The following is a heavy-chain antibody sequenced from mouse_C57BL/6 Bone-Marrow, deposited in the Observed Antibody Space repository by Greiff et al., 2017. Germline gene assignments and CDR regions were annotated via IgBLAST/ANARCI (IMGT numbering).Heavy chain of an antibody. V-gene: IGHV14-1*01. CDR2: IDPEDGDT. J-gene: IGHJ4*01. Sequence: VQLQQPGAELVKPGASVKLSCTASGFTITDYYMHWVKQRPDQGLEWIGRIDPEDGDTNYAPKFKGKATLTADTSSNTAYLQLSSLTSEDTAVYYCTIREGAMDFWGKGASGTVSS. CDR1: GFTITDYY. CDR3: TIREGAMDF.